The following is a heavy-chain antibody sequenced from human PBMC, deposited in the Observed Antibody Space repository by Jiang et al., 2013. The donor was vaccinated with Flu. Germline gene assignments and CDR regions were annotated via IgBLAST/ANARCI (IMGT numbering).Heavy chain of an antibody. D-gene: IGHD2-15*01. CDR2: INPNSGGT. J-gene: IGHJ1*01. V-gene: IGHV1-2*02. CDR1: GYTFTGYY. Sequence: VQLVESGAEVKKPGASVKVSCKASGYTFTGYYMHWVRQAPGQGLEWMGWINPNSGGTNYAQKFQGRVTMTRDTSISTAYMELSRLRSDDTAVYYCARPPLPCSGGSCYRYFQHVGARAPVVHRLL. CDR3: ARPPLPCSGGSCYRYFQH.